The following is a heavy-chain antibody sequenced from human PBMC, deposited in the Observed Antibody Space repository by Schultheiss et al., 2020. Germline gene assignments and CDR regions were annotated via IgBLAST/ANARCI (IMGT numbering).Heavy chain of an antibody. D-gene: IGHD3-10*01. CDR1: GFTFSSYA. V-gene: IGHV3-64*04. CDR3: ARDNDMVRGVIPFDY. CDR2: ISSNGGST. J-gene: IGHJ4*02. Sequence: GSLRLSCSASGFTFSSYAMHWVRQAPGKGLEYVSAISSNGGSTYYADSVKGRFTISRDNSKNTLYLQMNSLRAEDTAVYYCARDNDMVRGVIPFDYWGQGTLVTVSS.